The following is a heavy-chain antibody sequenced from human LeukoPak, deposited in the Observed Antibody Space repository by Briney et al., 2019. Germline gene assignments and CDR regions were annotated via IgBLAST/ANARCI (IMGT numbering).Heavy chain of an antibody. D-gene: IGHD3-3*01. CDR1: GGTFSSYA. J-gene: IGHJ4*02. CDR3: AKVFLNVRYSRFLEWSLSNLDFDY. Sequence: SVKVSCKASGGTFSSYAISWVRQAPGQGLEWMGGIIPIFGTANYAQKFQGRVTITADESTSTAYMELSSLRSEDTAVYYCAKVFLNVRYSRFLEWSLSNLDFDYWGQGTLVTVSS. CDR2: IIPIFGTA. V-gene: IGHV1-69*13.